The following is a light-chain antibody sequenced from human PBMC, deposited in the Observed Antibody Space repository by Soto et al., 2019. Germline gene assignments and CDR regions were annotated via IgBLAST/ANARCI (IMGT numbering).Light chain of an antibody. J-gene: IGLJ2*01. CDR1: SSAVGGYKY. V-gene: IGLV2-8*01. CDR3: SSYAGSNSLI. CDR2: EVS. Sequence: QAALTQPPSASGSPGQSVTLSCTGTSSAVGGYKYVSWYQQHPGKVPKLMIYEVSKRPSGVPDRFSGAKSGNTDSLTVSGRQAVDEADDYCSSYAGSNSLIFGGGTKVTVL.